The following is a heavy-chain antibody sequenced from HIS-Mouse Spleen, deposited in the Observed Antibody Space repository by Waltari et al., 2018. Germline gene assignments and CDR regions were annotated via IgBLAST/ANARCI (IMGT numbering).Heavy chain of an antibody. CDR3: ARQRAAAGLYFDY. CDR1: GGSISSSSYY. D-gene: IGHD6-13*01. Sequence: QLQLQESGPGLVKPSETLSLTCTVSGGSISSSSYYWGWIRQPPGKGLEWIGSIYYSGRTYDNPSPKSRVTISVDTSKNQFSLKLSSVTAADTAVYYCARQRAAAGLYFDYWGQGTLVTVSS. CDR2: IYYSGRT. J-gene: IGHJ4*02. V-gene: IGHV4-39*01.